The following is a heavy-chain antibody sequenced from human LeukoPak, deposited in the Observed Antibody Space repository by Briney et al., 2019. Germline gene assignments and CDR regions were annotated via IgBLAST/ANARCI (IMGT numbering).Heavy chain of an antibody. CDR1: GYTFTSYG. CDR2: ISAYNGNT. D-gene: IGHD1-26*01. Sequence: ASVTVSCKASGYTFTSYGISWVRQAPGQELEWMGWISAYNGNTNYAQKLQGRVTMTTDTSTSTAYMELRSLRSDDTAVYYCARKWELLPLIDYWGQGTLVTVSS. V-gene: IGHV1-18*01. J-gene: IGHJ4*02. CDR3: ARKWELLPLIDY.